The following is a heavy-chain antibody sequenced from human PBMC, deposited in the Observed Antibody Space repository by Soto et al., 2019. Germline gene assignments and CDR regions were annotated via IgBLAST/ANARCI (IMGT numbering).Heavy chain of an antibody. CDR2: IWYDGSNK. Sequence: GGSLRLSCAASGFTFSSYGMHWVRQAPGKGLEWVAVIWYDGSNKYYADSVKGRFTISRDNSKNTLYLQMNSLRAEDTAVYYCARDNRLWFGEPGGLMAYYFDYWGQGTLVTVSS. CDR3: ARDNRLWFGEPGGLMAYYFDY. CDR1: GFTFSSYG. V-gene: IGHV3-33*01. D-gene: IGHD3-10*01. J-gene: IGHJ4*02.